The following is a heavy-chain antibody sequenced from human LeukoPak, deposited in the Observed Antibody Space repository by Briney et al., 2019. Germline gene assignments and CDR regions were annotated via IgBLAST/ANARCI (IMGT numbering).Heavy chain of an antibody. J-gene: IGHJ4*02. D-gene: IGHD3-22*01. CDR1: GFSLSTSGMC. CDR2: IDWGDDK. V-gene: IGHV2-70*01. Sequence: ESGPTLVNPTQTLTLTCTFSGFSLSTSGMCVSWIRQPPGKALEWLALIDWGDDKYYSTSLKTRLTISKDTSKNQVVLTMTNMDPVDTATYYCARSLYDSSGYYYDYWGQGTLVTVSS. CDR3: ARSLYDSSGYYYDY.